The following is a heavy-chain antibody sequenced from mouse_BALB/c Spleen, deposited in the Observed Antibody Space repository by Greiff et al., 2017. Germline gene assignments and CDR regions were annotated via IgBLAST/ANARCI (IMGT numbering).Heavy chain of an antibody. CDR2: ISSGSSTI. J-gene: IGHJ2*01. CDR1: GFAFSSFG. V-gene: IGHV5-17*02. CDR3: ARDRYYGSSYFDY. Sequence: EVKLMESGGGLVKPGGSLKLSCAASGFAFSSFGMHWVRQAPEKGLEWVAYISSGSSTIYYADTVKGRFTISRDNPKNTLFLQMTSLRSEDTAMYYCARDRYYGSSYFDYWGQGTTLTVSS. D-gene: IGHD1-1*01.